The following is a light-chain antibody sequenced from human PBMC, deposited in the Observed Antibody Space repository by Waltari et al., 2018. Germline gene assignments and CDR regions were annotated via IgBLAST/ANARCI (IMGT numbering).Light chain of an antibody. CDR1: QSISSY. Sequence: DIQMTQSPSSLSASVGARVTITGRASQSISSYLNWYQQKPGKAPKLLIYAASSLQSGVPSRFSGSGSGTDFTLTISSLQPEDFATYYCQQSYSTPRTFGGGTKVEIK. V-gene: IGKV1-39*01. CDR2: AAS. J-gene: IGKJ4*01. CDR3: QQSYSTPRT.